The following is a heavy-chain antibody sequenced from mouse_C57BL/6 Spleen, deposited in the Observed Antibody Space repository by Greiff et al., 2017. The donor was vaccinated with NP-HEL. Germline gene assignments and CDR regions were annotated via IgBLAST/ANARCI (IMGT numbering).Heavy chain of an antibody. CDR1: GFTFSSYA. V-gene: IGHV5-4*01. CDR2: ISDGGSYT. Sequence: EVQGVESGGGLVKPGGSLKLSCAASGFTFSSYAMSWVRQTPEKRLEWVATISDGGSYTYYPDNVKGRFTISRDKAKNNLYLQMSHLKSEDTAMYYCARDKASYAMDYWGQGTSVTVSS. D-gene: IGHD6-1*01. J-gene: IGHJ4*01. CDR3: ARDKASYAMDY.